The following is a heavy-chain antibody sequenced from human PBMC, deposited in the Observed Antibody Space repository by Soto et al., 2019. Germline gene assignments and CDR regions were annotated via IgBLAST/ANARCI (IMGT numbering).Heavy chain of an antibody. CDR1: GYTFTGYY. J-gene: IGHJ3*02. CDR3: ARVSNSSPRGAFDI. Sequence: ASVKVSCKASGYTFTGYYMHWVRQAPGQGLEWMGWINPNSGGTNYAQKFQGWVTMTRDTSTSTAYMELSRLRSDDTAVYYCARVSNSSPRGAFDIWGQGTMVTVSS. V-gene: IGHV1-2*04. D-gene: IGHD6-19*01. CDR2: INPNSGGT.